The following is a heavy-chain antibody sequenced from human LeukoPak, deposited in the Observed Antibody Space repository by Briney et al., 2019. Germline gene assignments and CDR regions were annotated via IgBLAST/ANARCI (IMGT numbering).Heavy chain of an antibody. CDR1: GFNFTNHA. Sequence: GGSLTLSCAASGFNFTNHAMSWARQAPGKGLQWVSVISGGGRTTEYADSVKGRFTISRDNSKNTLSLQMNSLRVEDTAIYYCAKNVMVKRYFDSWGQGTLVTVSS. J-gene: IGHJ4*02. D-gene: IGHD5-18*01. V-gene: IGHV3-23*01. CDR2: ISGGGRTT. CDR3: AKNVMVKRYFDS.